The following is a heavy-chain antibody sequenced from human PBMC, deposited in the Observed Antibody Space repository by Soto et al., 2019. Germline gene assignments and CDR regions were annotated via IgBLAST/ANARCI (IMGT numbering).Heavy chain of an antibody. D-gene: IGHD3-22*01. CDR2: IYYSGST. J-gene: IGHJ4*02. CDR1: GGSISSGDYY. V-gene: IGHV4-31*03. Sequence: QVQLQESGPGLVKPSQTLSLTCTVSGGSISSGDYYWTWIRQHPGEGLEWIGYIYYSGSTYYNPSLKSRVTISVDTCERQFSLKLSSVTAADTAVYYCARAGHSSGYYTFDYWGQGTQVTVSS. CDR3: ARAGHSSGYYTFDY.